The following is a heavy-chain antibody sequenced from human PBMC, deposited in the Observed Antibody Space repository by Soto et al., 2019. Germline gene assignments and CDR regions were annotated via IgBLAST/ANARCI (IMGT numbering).Heavy chain of an antibody. CDR2: ISAYNGNT. J-gene: IGHJ4*02. D-gene: IGHD2-21*02. V-gene: IGHV1-18*01. CDR1: GYTFTSYG. Sequence: ASVKVSCKASGYTFTSYGISWVRQAPGQGLEWMGWISAYNGNTNYAQKLQGRVTMTTDTSTSTAYMELRSLRSDDTAVYYCARVKYCGGDCYSYFDYWGQGTLVTVSS. CDR3: ARVKYCGGDCYSYFDY.